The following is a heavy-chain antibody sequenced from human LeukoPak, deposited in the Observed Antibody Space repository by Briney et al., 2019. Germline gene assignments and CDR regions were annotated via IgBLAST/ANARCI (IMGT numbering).Heavy chain of an antibody. V-gene: IGHV1-24*01. CDR1: GYTLTELS. CDR2: FDPEDGET. CDR3: TREGVYAPDPSSYHRDAFDI. Sequence: ASVKVSCKVSGYTLTELSMHWVRQAPGKGLEWMGGFDPEDGETIYAQKFQGRVTITADKSTNTAHMELSRLESGDTAVYYCTREGVYAPDPSSYHRDAFDIWGQGTVVTVSS. D-gene: IGHD3-16*02. J-gene: IGHJ3*02.